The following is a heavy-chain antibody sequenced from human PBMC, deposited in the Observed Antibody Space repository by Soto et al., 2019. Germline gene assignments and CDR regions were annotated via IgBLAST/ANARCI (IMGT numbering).Heavy chain of an antibody. CDR2: ISGGGGST. CDR1: GFIFSSYA. Sequence: PGGSLRLSCAASGFIFSSYAMNWVRQAPGKGLEWVSCISGGGGSTYYAGSVKGRFTISRDNSKNTLYLQMNSLRAEDTAVYYCAKSGSGSYSYYFDSWGQGTLVTVSS. CDR3: AKSGSGSYSYYFDS. V-gene: IGHV3-23*01. J-gene: IGHJ4*02. D-gene: IGHD3-10*01.